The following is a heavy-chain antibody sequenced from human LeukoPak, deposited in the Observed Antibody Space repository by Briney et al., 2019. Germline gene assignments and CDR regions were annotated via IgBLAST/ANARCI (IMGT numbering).Heavy chain of an antibody. V-gene: IGHV4-39*01. Sequence: SETLSLTCTVSGGSISSSSYYWGWIRQPPGKGLEWIGSIYYSGSTYYNPSLKSRVTTSVDTSKNQFSLKLSSVTAADTAVYYCARAAFSGCSSTSCYTHHFDYWGQGTLVTVSS. D-gene: IGHD2-2*02. CDR2: IYYSGST. CDR1: GGSISSSSYY. CDR3: ARAAFSGCSSTSCYTHHFDY. J-gene: IGHJ4*02.